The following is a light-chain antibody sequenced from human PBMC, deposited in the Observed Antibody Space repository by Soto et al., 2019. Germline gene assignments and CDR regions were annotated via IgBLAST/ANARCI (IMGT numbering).Light chain of an antibody. CDR3: AAWDDTVNGLV. CDR1: SANIGSNY. J-gene: IGLJ2*01. Sequence: QSVLAQSPSASGTHGQRVTISCSGSSANIGSNYVYWYQQFPGTAPRLLIYRADQRPSGVPDRFSGSKSGTSASLAISGLRSEDEAAYYCAAWDDTVNGLVFGGGTKVTVL. V-gene: IGLV1-47*01. CDR2: RAD.